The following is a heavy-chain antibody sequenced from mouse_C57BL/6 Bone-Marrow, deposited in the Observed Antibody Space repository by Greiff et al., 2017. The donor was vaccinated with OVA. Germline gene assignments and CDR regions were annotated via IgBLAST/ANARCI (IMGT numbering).Heavy chain of an antibody. CDR1: GFTFTDYY. V-gene: IGHV7-3*01. D-gene: IGHD1-1*01. Sequence: EVQLVESGGGFVKPGGSLSLSCAASGFTFTDYYMSWVRQPPGKALEWLGIIRNKDNGYKTESSAYVKGRFTISRDNSQSILELQMNALRAEDSATYYCAKGGYYGSSWFAYWGKGTLVTVSA. CDR2: IRNKDNGYKT. J-gene: IGHJ3*01. CDR3: AKGGYYGSSWFAY.